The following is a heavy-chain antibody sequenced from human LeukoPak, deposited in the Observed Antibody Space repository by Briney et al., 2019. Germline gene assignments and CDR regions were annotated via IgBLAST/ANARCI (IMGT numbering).Heavy chain of an antibody. J-gene: IGHJ4*02. Sequence: PSETLSLTCAVYGGSFSGYYWSWIRQPPGKGLEWIGEINHSGSTKYTPSLKSRVTISVDTSKNQFSLKLSSVAAADTAVYYCAKRFERNYAFWSGYYGDYWGQGTLVTVSS. V-gene: IGHV4-34*01. CDR2: INHSGST. CDR3: AKRFERNYAFWSGYYGDY. CDR1: GGSFSGYY. D-gene: IGHD3-3*01.